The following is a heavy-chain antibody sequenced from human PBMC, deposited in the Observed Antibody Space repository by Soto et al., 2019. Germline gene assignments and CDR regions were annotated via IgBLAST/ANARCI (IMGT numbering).Heavy chain of an antibody. V-gene: IGHV3-74*01. Sequence: GGSLSLSCAASGFTFSTYWMHWVRQAPGKGLVWVARVNTDGSTSDYAASVKGRFTMSRDNAKNTLFLQMNVLRVEDTAVYYCVRGACTKTSCYILDYWGPGIQVTVSS. CDR3: VRGACTKTSCYILDY. CDR2: VNTDGSTS. D-gene: IGHD2-2*02. J-gene: IGHJ4*02. CDR1: GFTFSTYW.